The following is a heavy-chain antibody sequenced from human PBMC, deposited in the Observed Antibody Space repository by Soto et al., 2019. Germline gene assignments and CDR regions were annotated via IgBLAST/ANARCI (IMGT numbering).Heavy chain of an antibody. CDR3: AKAGIAIFGVVHY. D-gene: IGHD3-3*01. V-gene: IGHV3-30*18. CDR1: GFTFSSYG. CDR2: ISYDGSNK. J-gene: IGHJ4*02. Sequence: QVQLVESGGGVVQPGRSLRLSCAASGFTFSSYGMHWVRQAPGKGLEWVAVISYDGSNKYYADSVKGRFTISRDNSKNTLYLPMNSLRAEDTAVYYCAKAGIAIFGVVHYWGQGTLVTVSS.